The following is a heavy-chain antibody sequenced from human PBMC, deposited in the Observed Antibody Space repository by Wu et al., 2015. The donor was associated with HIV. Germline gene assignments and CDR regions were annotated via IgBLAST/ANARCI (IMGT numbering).Heavy chain of an antibody. D-gene: IGHD5-12*01. J-gene: IGHJ6*01. V-gene: IGHV1-69*13. CDR1: GGTFSTYA. CDR2: IVPLFDAP. CDR3: AINTDSVATSLYSLGV. Sequence: QVQLVQSGAEVKKPGSSVRVSCKASGGTFSTYAINWVRQAPGQGLEWMGRIVPLFDAPNYAQRFHDRLAITADGSTPTAYMELRNLRSEDTAVYYCAINTDSVATSLYSLGVWGQGTVVTVSS.